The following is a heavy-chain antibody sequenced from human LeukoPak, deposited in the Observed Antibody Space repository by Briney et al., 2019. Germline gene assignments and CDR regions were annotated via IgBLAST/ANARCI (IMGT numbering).Heavy chain of an antibody. J-gene: IGHJ5*02. D-gene: IGHD1-14*01. CDR1: GYTFTGYY. V-gene: IGHV1-2*02. CDR2: INPNSGGT. Sequence: VASVKVSCKASGYTFTGYYMHWVRQAPGQGLEWMGWINPNSGGTNYAQKFQGRVTMTRDTSISTAYMELSRLRSDDTAVYYCASTPKASRFNWFDPWGQGTLVAVSS. CDR3: ASTPKASRFNWFDP.